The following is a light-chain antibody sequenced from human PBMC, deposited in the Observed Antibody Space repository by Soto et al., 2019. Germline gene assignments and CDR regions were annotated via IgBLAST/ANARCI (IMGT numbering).Light chain of an antibody. CDR3: QQYNSYRRT. CDR2: AAS. Sequence: DIQMTQSPYSLSASVGDRVTITCRSSQSISSYLNWYQQKPGKAPKLLIYAASSLQSVVTSRFSGSGSETDVTLTISSRQPHDFPTDYCQQYNSYRRTIGHGTKVE. V-gene: IGKV1-39*01. J-gene: IGKJ1*01. CDR1: QSISSY.